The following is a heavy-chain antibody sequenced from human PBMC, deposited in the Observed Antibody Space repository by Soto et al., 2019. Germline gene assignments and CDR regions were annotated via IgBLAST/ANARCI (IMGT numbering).Heavy chain of an antibody. Sequence: PSETLSLTCTVSGGSISSYYWSWIRQPPGKGLEWIGYIYYSGSTNYNPPLKSRVTISVDTSKNQFSLTMNSVSASDTAVYYCARDWGPYWFDSWGQGILVTVSS. CDR3: ARDWGPYWFDS. CDR2: IYYSGST. CDR1: GGSISSYY. V-gene: IGHV4-59*12. D-gene: IGHD3-16*01. J-gene: IGHJ5*01.